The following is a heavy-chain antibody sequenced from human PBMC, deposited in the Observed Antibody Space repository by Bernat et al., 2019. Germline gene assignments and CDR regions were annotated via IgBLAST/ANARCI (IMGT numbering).Heavy chain of an antibody. Sequence: QVQLQQWGAGLLKLSETLSLTCAVYGGSFSGYYWTWIRQSPGKGLEWIGEINHSGSTNSNPSLKSRVIISVDTSKNQFSLKLTSVTAADTAVYYCARGAAAGPWFDYWGQGTLVTVSS. V-gene: IGHV4-34*01. CDR3: ARGAAAGPWFDY. J-gene: IGHJ4*02. CDR1: GGSFSGYY. CDR2: INHSGST. D-gene: IGHD6-13*01.